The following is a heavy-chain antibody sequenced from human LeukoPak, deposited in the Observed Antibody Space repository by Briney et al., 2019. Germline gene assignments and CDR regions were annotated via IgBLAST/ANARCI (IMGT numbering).Heavy chain of an antibody. V-gene: IGHV3-23*01. Sequence: GGSLRLSCAASGFTFTNYAMNWVRQAPGKGLDWVSAISGSGGSTYYADSVKGRFTISRDNSKNTLYLQMNSLRAEDTALYYCAKESTSNLGIAAAVDFDYWGLGTLATVSS. CDR2: ISGSGGST. D-gene: IGHD6-13*01. CDR1: GFTFTNYA. CDR3: AKESTSNLGIAAAVDFDY. J-gene: IGHJ4*02.